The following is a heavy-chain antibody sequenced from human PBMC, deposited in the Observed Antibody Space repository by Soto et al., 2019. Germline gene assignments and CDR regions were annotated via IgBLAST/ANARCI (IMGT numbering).Heavy chain of an antibody. Sequence: GAAVKVSCKACGGTFSRYAISWVRQAPGQGLEWMGGIIPIFGTANYAQKFQGRVTITADESTSTAYMELSSLRSEDTAVYYCARGVGYDSSGSFDYWGQGTLVTVSS. CDR1: GGTFSRYA. CDR2: IIPIFGTA. CDR3: ARGVGYDSSGSFDY. D-gene: IGHD3-22*01. J-gene: IGHJ4*02. V-gene: IGHV1-69*13.